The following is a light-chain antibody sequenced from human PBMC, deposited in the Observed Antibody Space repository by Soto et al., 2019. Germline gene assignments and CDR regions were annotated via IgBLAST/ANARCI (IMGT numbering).Light chain of an antibody. CDR3: ASWDDSLNGYV. CDR2: NNN. J-gene: IGLJ1*01. CDR1: GSNIGSNS. V-gene: IGLV1-44*01. Sequence: QSVLTQPPSASGTPGQRVTISCSGSGSNIGSNSVNWYQQFPGTAPKLLIYNNNQRPSGVPDRISGSKSGTSASLAISGLQSEDEADYYCASWDDSLNGYVFGAGTKAPS.